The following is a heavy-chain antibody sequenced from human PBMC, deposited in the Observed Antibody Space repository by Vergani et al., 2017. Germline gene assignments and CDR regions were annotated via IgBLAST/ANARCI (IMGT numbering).Heavy chain of an antibody. CDR2: IQYDGSNK. V-gene: IGHV3-30*02. J-gene: IGHJ4*02. CDR3: AKDQRRGIAVAAAFDY. CDR1: GFTFSSYG. Sequence: QVQLVESGGGVVQPGGSLRLSCAASGFTFSSYGMHWVRQAPGKGLEWVAFIQYDGSNKYYADSVKGRFTISRDNSKKTLFLQMRSLKLEDTAVYYCAKDQRRGIAVAAAFDYWGQGTLITVSS. D-gene: IGHD6-19*01.